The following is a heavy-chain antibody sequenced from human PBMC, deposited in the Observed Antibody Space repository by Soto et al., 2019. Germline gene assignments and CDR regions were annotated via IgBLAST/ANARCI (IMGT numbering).Heavy chain of an antibody. V-gene: IGHV4-34*01. D-gene: IGHD3-10*01. CDR1: GGSFSGYY. Sequence: QVQLQQWGAGLLKPSETLSLTCAVYGGSFSGYYWSWIRQPPGKGLEWIGEINHSGSTNYNPSLKRRVTISVDTSKNQFSLKLSSVTAADTAVYYCARGRGRSITMVRGVIYPYFDYWGQGTLVTVSS. CDR3: ARGRGRSITMVRGVIYPYFDY. J-gene: IGHJ4*02. CDR2: INHSGST.